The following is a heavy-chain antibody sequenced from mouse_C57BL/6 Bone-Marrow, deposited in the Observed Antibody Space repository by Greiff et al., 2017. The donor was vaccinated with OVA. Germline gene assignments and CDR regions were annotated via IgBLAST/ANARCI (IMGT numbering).Heavy chain of an antibody. V-gene: IGHV10-1*01. CDR3: VGLGGRDAMDY. CDR2: IRSKSNNYAT. CDR1: GFSFHTYA. J-gene: IGHJ4*01. Sequence: EVNLVESGGGLVQPKGSLKLSCAASGFSFHTYAMNWVRQAPGKGLEWVARIRSKSNNYATYYADSVKDRFTISRYDSESMLYLQMNNWKTEDAAMYYCVGLGGRDAMDYWGQGTSVTVSS.